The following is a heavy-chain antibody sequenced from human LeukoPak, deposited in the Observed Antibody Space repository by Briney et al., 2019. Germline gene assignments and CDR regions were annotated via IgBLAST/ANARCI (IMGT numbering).Heavy chain of an antibody. CDR3: ARATNWGSWSEGAYYFDY. CDR2: IYTNGTT. D-gene: IGHD7-27*01. J-gene: IGHJ4*02. V-gene: IGHV4-61*02. Sequence: SETLSLTCTVSGGSISSDSYYWSWIRQPAGKGLEWIGRIYTNGTTNYNPSLKSRVTISVDTSKNQFSLRLSSVTAADTAVYYCARATNWGSWSEGAYYFDYWGQGTLVTVSS. CDR1: GGSISSDSYY.